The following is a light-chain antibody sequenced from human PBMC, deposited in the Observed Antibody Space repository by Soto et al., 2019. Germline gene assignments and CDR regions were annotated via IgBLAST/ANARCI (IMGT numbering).Light chain of an antibody. J-gene: IGKJ2*01. Sequence: QLTQSPSSLSASVGDRVTITCRASQGINKFLAWYQQRPGKAPQLLVYGASTLQSGVPSRFIGSGSGTDFPLTISSLQLEDVATYYCQQLTNFRFTFGQGTKLDIK. V-gene: IGKV1-9*01. CDR1: QGINKF. CDR2: GAS. CDR3: QQLTNFRFT.